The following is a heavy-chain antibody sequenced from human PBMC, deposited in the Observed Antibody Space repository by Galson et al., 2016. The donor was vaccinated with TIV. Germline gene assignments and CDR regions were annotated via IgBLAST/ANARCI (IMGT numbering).Heavy chain of an antibody. J-gene: IGHJ6*02. D-gene: IGHD1-7*01. CDR1: GDSVSGNTAA. Sequence: CAISGDSVSGNTAAWNWVRQSPSRGLEWLGRTYYTSKWNTDHAVSVKGRIIIRPDTSMNQVSLQLRSVIPDDTAVYYCSRGNWNYGMGGAMDVWGRGTTVTVSS. CDR2: TYYTSKWNT. V-gene: IGHV6-1*01. CDR3: SRGNWNYGMGGAMDV.